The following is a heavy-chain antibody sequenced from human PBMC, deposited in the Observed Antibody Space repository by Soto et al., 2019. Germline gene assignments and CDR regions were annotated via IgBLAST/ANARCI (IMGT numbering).Heavy chain of an antibody. CDR3: ARARRSSSWTTNS. CDR1: GVNFSGYG. D-gene: IGHD2-8*01. V-gene: IGHV3-30*02. CDR2: GSFDGGNK. Sequence: QGQFVESGGGVVQPGGSLRLSCEVSGVNFSGYGVDWVRQAPGKGLEWVAFGSFDGGNKYHADSLKGRYTISRDNSKNTLYLQMNSLREGDTGVYYCARARRSSSWTTNSWGQGTLVTVSS. J-gene: IGHJ5*02.